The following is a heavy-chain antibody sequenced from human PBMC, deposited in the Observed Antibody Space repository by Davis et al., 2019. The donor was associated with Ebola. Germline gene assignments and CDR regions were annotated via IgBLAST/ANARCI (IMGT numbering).Heavy chain of an antibody. CDR2: INPSGGST. D-gene: IGHD3-22*01. V-gene: IGHV1-46*03. J-gene: IGHJ3*02. Sequence: ASVKVSCKTSGYTFTSYYMHWVRQAPGQGLEWMGIINPSGGSTSYAQKFQGRVTMTRDTSTSTVYMELSSLRSEDTAVYYCARGGGYYYDSSGYYRKSIDAFDIWGQGTMVTVSS. CDR3: ARGGGYYYDSSGYYRKSIDAFDI. CDR1: GYTFTSYY.